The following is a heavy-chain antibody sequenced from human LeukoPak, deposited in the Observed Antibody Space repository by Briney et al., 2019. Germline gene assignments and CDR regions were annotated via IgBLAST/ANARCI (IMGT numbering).Heavy chain of an antibody. Sequence: GGSLRLSCAASGFTFSGYWMSWVRQTPEKGLEWVANIKQDGYEKYYVDSVKGRFTISRDNAKNSLYLQMNSLRAEDTAVYYCARDGGRSYYEGLFAYWGQGTLVTVSS. J-gene: IGHJ4*02. CDR1: GFTFSGYW. CDR3: ARDGGRSYYEGLFAY. V-gene: IGHV3-7*01. D-gene: IGHD1-26*01. CDR2: IKQDGYEK.